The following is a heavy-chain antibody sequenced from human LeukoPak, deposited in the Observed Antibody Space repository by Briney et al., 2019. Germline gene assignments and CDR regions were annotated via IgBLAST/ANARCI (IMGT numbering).Heavy chain of an antibody. CDR3: ARAWLRLNPYFDY. J-gene: IGHJ4*02. CDR2: INPNSGGT. V-gene: IGHV1-2*02. D-gene: IGHD5-12*01. Sequence: ASVKVSCKASGYSFTGYAMNWVRQAPGQGLEWMGWINPNSGGTNYAQKFQGRVTMTRDTSISTSYMELSRLRSDDTAVYYCARAWLRLNPYFDYWGQGTLVTVSS. CDR1: GYSFTGYA.